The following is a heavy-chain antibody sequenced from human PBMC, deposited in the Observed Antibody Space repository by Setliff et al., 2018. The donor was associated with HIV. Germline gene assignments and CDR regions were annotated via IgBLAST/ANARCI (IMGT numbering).Heavy chain of an antibody. CDR2: INHSGST. D-gene: IGHD3-10*01. CDR1: GGSFNGYY. Sequence: LSLTCAVYGGSFNGYYWSWIRQPPGKGLEWIGEINHSGSTNYNPSLKSRVTISLDTSKNQFSLKLSPVTAADTAVYYCARGRGRITMLQGVTTFEYYMDVWDKGTTVTVSS. J-gene: IGHJ6*03. CDR3: ARGRGRITMLQGVTTFEYYMDV. V-gene: IGHV4-34*01.